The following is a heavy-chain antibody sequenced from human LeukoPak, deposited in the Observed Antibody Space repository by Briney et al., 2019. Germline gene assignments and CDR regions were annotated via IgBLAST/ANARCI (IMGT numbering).Heavy chain of an antibody. CDR2: IHHSGST. J-gene: IGHJ4*02. Sequence: SETLSLTCTVSGYSISSGYYWGWIRQPPGKGLEWIGSIHHSGSTYYNPSLKSRVTISVDTSKNQFSLKLSSVTAADTAVYYCARTVRGVIPYWGQGTLVTVSS. CDR3: ARTVRGVIPY. CDR1: GYSISSGYY. D-gene: IGHD3-10*02. V-gene: IGHV4-38-2*02.